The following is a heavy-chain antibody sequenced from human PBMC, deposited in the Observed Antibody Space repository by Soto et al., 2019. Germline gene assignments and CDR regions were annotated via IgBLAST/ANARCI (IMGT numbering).Heavy chain of an antibody. V-gene: IGHV2-70*11. CDR3: GRTSSDMVFDY. Sequence: ESGRTLVNPTQTLTPTCTFSRFSLTTAGMCVSWIRQPPGKALEWLARIDWDDDKYYSTSLKTRLTISKDTSKNQALLTMTTLAPVDTAQYYCGRTSSDMVFDYWGQGTLVNVSS. J-gene: IGHJ4*02. D-gene: IGHD3-10*01. CDR2: IDWDDDK. CDR1: RFSLTTAGMC.